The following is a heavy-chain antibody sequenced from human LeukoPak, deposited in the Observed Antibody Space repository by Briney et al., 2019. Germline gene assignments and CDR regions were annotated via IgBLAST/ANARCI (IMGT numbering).Heavy chain of an antibody. CDR2: INPNSGGT. V-gene: IGHV1-2*02. J-gene: IGHJ6*03. CDR3: ARAAIAVAGDYNYHYMDV. CDR1: GYTFTGYY. Sequence: ASVKVSCKASGYTFTGYYMHWVRQAPGQGLEWMGWINPNSGGTNYAQKFQGRVTMTRDTSISTAYMELSRLRSDDTAVYYCARAAIAVAGDYNYHYMDVWGKGTTVTISS. D-gene: IGHD6-19*01.